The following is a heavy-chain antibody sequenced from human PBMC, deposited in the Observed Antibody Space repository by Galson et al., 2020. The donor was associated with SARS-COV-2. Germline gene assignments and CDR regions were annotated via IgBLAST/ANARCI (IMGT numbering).Heavy chain of an antibody. V-gene: IGHV4-38-2*01. CDR1: GYSISSGYY. CDR3: ARRFGGSRPFDY. D-gene: IGHD2-15*01. CDR2: IYHSGST. J-gene: IGHJ4*02. Sequence: SETLSLTCAVSGYSISSGYYWGWIRQPPGKGLEWIGSIYHSGSTYYNPSLKRRVTISVDTSKNQVSLKVLSVTAADTAVYYCARRFGGSRPFDYWGQGPLVTVSS.